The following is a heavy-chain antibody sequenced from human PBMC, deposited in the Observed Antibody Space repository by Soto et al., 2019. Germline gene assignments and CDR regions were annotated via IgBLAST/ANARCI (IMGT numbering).Heavy chain of an antibody. J-gene: IGHJ6*02. D-gene: IGHD2-15*01. CDR1: GFTFSSYA. CDR2: ISGSGGST. Sequence: GGSLRLSCAASGFTFSSYAMSWVRQAPGKGLEWVSFISGSGGSTYYADSVKGRFTISRDNSKKTLYLQMNSLRGEDTAVYYCGKGSAATNYFYYATDVWGQGTTVTVSS. V-gene: IGHV3-23*01. CDR3: GKGSAATNYFYYATDV.